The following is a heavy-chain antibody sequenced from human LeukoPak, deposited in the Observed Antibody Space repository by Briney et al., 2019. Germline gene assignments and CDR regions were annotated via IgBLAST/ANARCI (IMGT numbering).Heavy chain of an antibody. CDR1: GGSFSSSSYY. CDR3: ARVMREPSFYDAFDI. J-gene: IGHJ3*02. CDR2: IYYRGSN. V-gene: IGHV4-39*07. Sequence: MPSETLSLTCTVSGGSFSSSSYYWGWLRQPPGRGLEWIGSIYYRGSNYHNSSLKGRVTMSIDTSKSQFSLRLSSVAAADTAVYYCARVMREPSFYDAFDIWGQGTMVTVSS. D-gene: IGHD1-26*01.